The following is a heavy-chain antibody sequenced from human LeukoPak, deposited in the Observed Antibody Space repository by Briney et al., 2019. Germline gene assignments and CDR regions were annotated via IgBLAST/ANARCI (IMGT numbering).Heavy chain of an antibody. CDR1: GFFFSSYG. Sequence: GGSLRLSCAASGFFFSSYGMIWLRQAPGKGLEWVSYISSCGDSTYYADPVKGRFTISRDTSRNPLYLQMNSLRGDDTAVYYCANSYSSTWAIPIVFWGQGALVTVSS. V-gene: IGHV3-23*01. J-gene: IGHJ4*02. D-gene: IGHD6-13*01. CDR3: ANSYSSTWAIPIVF. CDR2: ISSCGDST.